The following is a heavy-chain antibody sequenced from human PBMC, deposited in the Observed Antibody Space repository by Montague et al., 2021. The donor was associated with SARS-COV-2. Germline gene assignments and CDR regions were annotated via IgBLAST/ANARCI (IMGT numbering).Heavy chain of an antibody. CDR2: ISSSSYI. CDR3: ARDYHYDILTGYYSS. CDR1: GFTFSSYS. J-gene: IGHJ5*02. V-gene: IGHV3-21*01. Sequence: SLRLSCAASGFTFSSYSMNWVRQAPGKGLEWVSSISSSSYIYYADSVKGRFTISRDNAKNSLYLHMNSLRAEDTAVYYCARDYHYDILTGYYSSWGQGTLVTVSS. D-gene: IGHD3-9*01.